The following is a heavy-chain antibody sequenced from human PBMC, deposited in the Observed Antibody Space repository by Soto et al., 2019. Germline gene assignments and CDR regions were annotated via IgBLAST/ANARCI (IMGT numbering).Heavy chain of an antibody. V-gene: IGHV4-59*01. CDR2: VYYSGST. Sequence: TQPLTCTVSGGTISSYYWSWIRKHTGKGLEWIGYVYYSGSTNYNPALKSRVSMSVDTSKNQFSLKLTSVTAADTAMYYCARERDFSGSFYGLDVWGQGTTVTVSS. D-gene: IGHD3-10*01. CDR1: GGTISSYY. J-gene: IGHJ6*02. CDR3: ARERDFSGSFYGLDV.